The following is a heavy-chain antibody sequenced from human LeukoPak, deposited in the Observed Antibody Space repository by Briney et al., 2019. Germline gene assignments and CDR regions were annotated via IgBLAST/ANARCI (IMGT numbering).Heavy chain of an antibody. D-gene: IGHD2-2*01. CDR1: GFTYSLFW. Sequence: GGSLRLSCAASGFTYSLFWMSWVRQAPGKGLEWVANIKQDGSEKYYVDSVKGRFTISRGNAERSLYLQMNSLRAEDTAVYYCARDMVPAGIAFDYWGQGALVTVSS. CDR3: ARDMVPAGIAFDY. CDR2: IKQDGSEK. V-gene: IGHV3-7*03. J-gene: IGHJ4*02.